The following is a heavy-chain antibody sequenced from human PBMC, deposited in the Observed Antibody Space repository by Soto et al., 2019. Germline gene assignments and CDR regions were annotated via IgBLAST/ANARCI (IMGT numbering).Heavy chain of an antibody. D-gene: IGHD2-2*01. CDR2: IYSVGST. V-gene: IGHV3-53*01. J-gene: IGHJ6*02. Sequence: GGSLRLSCAASGFTVSGNSMTWVRQAPGKGLEWVSVIYSVGSTYYADSVKGRFTISRDTSKNTLYLQMNSLRAEDTAVYYCARGYCIGTNCPYYYYGMDVWGQGTTVTVSS. CDR3: ARGYCIGTNCPYYYYGMDV. CDR1: GFTVSGNS.